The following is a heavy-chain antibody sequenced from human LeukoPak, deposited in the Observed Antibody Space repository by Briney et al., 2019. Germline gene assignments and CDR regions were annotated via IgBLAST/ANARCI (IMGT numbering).Heavy chain of an antibody. CDR3: ARSNSDILTGYYRQYNWFDP. CDR1: GGTFSSYA. J-gene: IGHJ5*02. V-gene: IGHV1-69*06. Sequence: SVKVSCKASGGTFSSYAISWVRQAPGQGLEWMGGIIPIFGTANYAQKFQGRVTITADKSTSTAYMELSSLRSEDTAVYYCARSNSDILTGYYRQYNWFDPWGQGTLVTVSS. CDR2: IIPIFGTA. D-gene: IGHD3-9*01.